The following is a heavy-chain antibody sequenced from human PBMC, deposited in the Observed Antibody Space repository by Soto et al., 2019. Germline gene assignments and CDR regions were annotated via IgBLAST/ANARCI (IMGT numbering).Heavy chain of an antibody. CDR1: GGSISSSNW. J-gene: IGHJ4*02. D-gene: IGHD6-13*01. Sequence: SETLSLTCAVSGGSISSSNWWSWVRQPPGKGLERIGEIYHSGSTNYNPSLKSRVTISVDKSKNQFSLKLSSVTAADTAVYYCARVGAAAAGSRVLDYWGQGTLVTVSS. CDR3: ARVGAAAAGSRVLDY. CDR2: IYHSGST. V-gene: IGHV4-4*02.